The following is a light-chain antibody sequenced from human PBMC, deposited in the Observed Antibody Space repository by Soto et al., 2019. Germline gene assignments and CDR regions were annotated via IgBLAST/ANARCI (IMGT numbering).Light chain of an antibody. CDR1: NIGSKS. CDR3: QVWDSRSDHYV. CDR2: YDS. J-gene: IGLJ1*01. Sequence: SYELTQPPSVSVAPGKTARITCGGNNIGSKSVHWYQQKPGQAPVLVIYYDSDRPSGIPERFSGSNSGNTATLTISRVEAGDEADYYCQVWDSRSDHYVFGTGTMLTVL. V-gene: IGLV3-21*04.